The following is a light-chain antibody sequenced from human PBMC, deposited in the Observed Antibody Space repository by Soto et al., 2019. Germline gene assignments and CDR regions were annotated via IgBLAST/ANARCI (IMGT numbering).Light chain of an antibody. Sequence: EIGLTQSPGTLSLSPGERATLSCRASQTVSSSDLAWYQQKPGQAPRLLIYGASSRATGIPDRFSGSGSGTDFTLTISSLEPEDFAVYYCQQYVGSRQITFGPGTKVDIK. CDR3: QQYVGSRQIT. V-gene: IGKV3-20*01. J-gene: IGKJ3*01. CDR1: QTVSSSD. CDR2: GAS.